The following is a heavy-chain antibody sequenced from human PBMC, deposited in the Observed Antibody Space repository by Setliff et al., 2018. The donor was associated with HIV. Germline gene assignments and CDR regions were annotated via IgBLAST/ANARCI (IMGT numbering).Heavy chain of an antibody. D-gene: IGHD1-26*01. Sequence: SETLSLTCTVSGGSISSYYWSWIRQPPGKGLEWIGYIYTSGSTNYNPSLKSRVTISVDTSKNQFSLKLSSVTAADTAVYFCARHSERWELPCDSWGQGTLVTVSS. J-gene: IGHJ5*01. CDR3: ARHSERWELPCDS. V-gene: IGHV4-4*08. CDR1: GGSISSYY. CDR2: IYTSGST.